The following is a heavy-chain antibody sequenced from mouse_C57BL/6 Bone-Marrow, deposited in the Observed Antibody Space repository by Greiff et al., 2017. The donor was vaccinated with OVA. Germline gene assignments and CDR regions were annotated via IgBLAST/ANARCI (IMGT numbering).Heavy chain of an antibody. J-gene: IGHJ2*01. CDR2: IYPGSGST. V-gene: IGHV1-55*01. D-gene: IGHD2-1*01. CDR3: ARDYYGNPYYFDY. CDR1: GYTFTGSW. Sequence: QVQLQQSGAELVKPGASVKMSCKASGYTFTGSWITWVKQRPGQGLEWIGDIYPGSGSTNYNEKFKSKATLTVDTSSSTAYMQLSSLTSEDSAVYDCARDYYGNPYYFDYWGQGTTLTVSS.